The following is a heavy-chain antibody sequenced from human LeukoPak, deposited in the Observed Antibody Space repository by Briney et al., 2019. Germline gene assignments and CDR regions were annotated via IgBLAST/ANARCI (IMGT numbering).Heavy chain of an antibody. CDR1: GFTFSNYA. CDR3: ARVAIDGNCYQSDY. D-gene: IGHD2-15*01. Sequence: GGSLRLSCVASGFTFSNYAMTWVRQTPAQGLEWVSTISGRDISTYYPDSVKGRFTISRDNSKNTLYLQMNNLRAEDTAVYYCARVAIDGNCYQSDYWGQGALVTVSS. V-gene: IGHV3-23*01. CDR2: ISGRDIST. J-gene: IGHJ4*02.